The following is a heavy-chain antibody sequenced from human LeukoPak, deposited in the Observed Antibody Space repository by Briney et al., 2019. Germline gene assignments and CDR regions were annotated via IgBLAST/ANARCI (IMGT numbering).Heavy chain of an antibody. CDR2: IYSGGST. CDR1: GFTFSNFA. J-gene: IGHJ4*02. CDR3: ARDYVWGSYRYTTY. D-gene: IGHD3-16*02. V-gene: IGHV3-53*01. Sequence: GGSLRLSCAASGFTFSNFAVTWVRQAPGKGLDWVSIIYSGGSTYYADSVKGRFTISRDNSKNTLYLQMNSLRAEDTAVYYCARDYVWGSYRYTTYWGQGTLVTVSS.